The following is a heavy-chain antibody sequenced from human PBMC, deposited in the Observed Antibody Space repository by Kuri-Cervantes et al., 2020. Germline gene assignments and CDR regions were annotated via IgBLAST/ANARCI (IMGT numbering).Heavy chain of an antibody. D-gene: IGHD3/OR15-3a*01. Sequence: SVKVSCKASGGTFSSYAISWVRQAPGQGLEWMGGIIPIFGTANYAQKFQGRVTITADKSTSTDYMELSSLRSEDTAGYYCARCYGDYCLDWFDAWGKGTTVTVSS. CDR1: GGTFSSYA. V-gene: IGHV1-69*06. J-gene: IGHJ6*04. CDR3: ARCYGDYCLDWFDA. CDR2: IIPIFGTA.